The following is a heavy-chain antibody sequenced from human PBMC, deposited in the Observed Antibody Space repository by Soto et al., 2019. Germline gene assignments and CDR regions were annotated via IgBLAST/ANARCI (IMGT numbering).Heavy chain of an antibody. J-gene: IGHJ6*02. V-gene: IGHV1-3*01. CDR3: ARALMYYDFWSVYLTADYYYGMDV. CDR1: GYTFTSYA. D-gene: IGHD3-3*01. CDR2: INAGNGNT. Sequence: QVQLVQSGAEVKKPGASVKVSCKASGYTFTSYAMHWVRQAPGQRLEWMGWINAGNGNTKYSQKFQGRVTITRDTFAGIAYMDLSSLRSGVTAVYYCARALMYYDFWSVYLTADYYYGMDVWGQGTTVTVSS.